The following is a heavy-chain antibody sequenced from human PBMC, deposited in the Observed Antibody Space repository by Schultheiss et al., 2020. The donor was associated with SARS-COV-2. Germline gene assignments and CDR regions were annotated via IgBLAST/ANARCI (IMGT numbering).Heavy chain of an antibody. CDR3: ARDPPWGSHDAFDI. Sequence: GGSLRLSCAASGFTVSSNYMSWVRQAPGKGLEWVSVIYSGGSTYYADSVKGRFTISRDNSKNTLYLQMNSLKTEDTAVYYCARDPPWGSHDAFDIWGQGTMVTVSS. CDR2: IYSGGST. CDR1: GFTVSSNY. V-gene: IGHV3-66*01. J-gene: IGHJ3*02. D-gene: IGHD3-16*01.